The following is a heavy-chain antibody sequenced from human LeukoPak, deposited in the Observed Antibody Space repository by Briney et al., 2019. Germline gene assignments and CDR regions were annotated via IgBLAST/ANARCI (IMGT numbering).Heavy chain of an antibody. V-gene: IGHV4-34*01. CDR1: GGSFSGYY. CDR3: ARADWGSGATGTDY. CDR2: INHSGST. Sequence: SETLSLTRAVYGGSFSGYYWSWIRQPPGKGLEWIGEINHSGSTNYNPSLKSRVTISVDTSKNQFSLKLSSVTAADTAVYYCARADWGSGATGTDYWGQGTLVTVSS. D-gene: IGHD1-26*01. J-gene: IGHJ4*02.